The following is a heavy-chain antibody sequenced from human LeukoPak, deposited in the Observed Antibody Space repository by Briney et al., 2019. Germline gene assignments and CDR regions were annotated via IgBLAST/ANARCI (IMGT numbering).Heavy chain of an antibody. CDR2: LSGSGGTI. J-gene: IGHJ4*02. CDR1: GFSLSNYA. V-gene: IGHV3-23*01. Sequence: GGSLRLSCEASGFSLSNYAMSGVRQAPGKGLEWVSTLSGSGGTIYYADSVKGRFTISRDNSKNTLYLQVNSLRAEDTAIYYCAREIDSSGYQANYFDYWGQGTLVTVSS. CDR3: AREIDSSGYQANYFDY. D-gene: IGHD3-22*01.